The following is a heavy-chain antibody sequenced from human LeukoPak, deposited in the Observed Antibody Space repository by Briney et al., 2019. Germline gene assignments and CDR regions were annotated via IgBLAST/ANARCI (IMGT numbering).Heavy chain of an antibody. D-gene: IGHD3-22*01. J-gene: IGHJ4*02. Sequence: GATVKLSCKASGYTFTDRYMHWVQPAPGKGLEWVGRVDPEDGDITYAEKFKGRVIISADTSTDTSYMELDSLRSEDTAIYYCATVDDGTGYREGDFDFWGQGTLVTVSS. CDR1: GYTFTDRY. CDR3: ATVDDGTGYREGDFDF. V-gene: IGHV1-69-2*01. CDR2: VDPEDGDI.